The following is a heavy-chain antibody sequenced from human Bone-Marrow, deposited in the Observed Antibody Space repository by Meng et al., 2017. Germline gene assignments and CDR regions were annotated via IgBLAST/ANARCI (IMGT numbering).Heavy chain of an antibody. CDR2: ISYDGSNK. CDR1: GFTSSSYA. Sequence: GESLKISCAASGFTSSSYAMHWVRQAPGKGLEWVAVISYDGSNKYYADSVKGRFTISRDNSKNTLYLQMNSLRAEDTAVYYCAREFYDSENGYFDYWGQGTLVTVSS. J-gene: IGHJ4*02. CDR3: AREFYDSENGYFDY. V-gene: IGHV3-30*04. D-gene: IGHD5/OR15-5a*01.